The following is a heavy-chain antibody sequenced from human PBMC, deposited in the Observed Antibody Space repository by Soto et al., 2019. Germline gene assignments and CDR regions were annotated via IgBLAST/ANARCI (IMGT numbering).Heavy chain of an antibody. CDR2: IIPIFGTA. Sequence: GASVKVSCKASGGTFSSYAISWVRQAPGQGLEWMGGIIPIFGTANYAQQFQGRVTITADESTSTAYMELSSLRSEDTAVYYCARGAGIVGTPSNYWGQGTLVTVSS. J-gene: IGHJ4*02. D-gene: IGHD1-26*01. CDR1: GGTFSSYA. CDR3: ARGAGIVGTPSNY. V-gene: IGHV1-69*13.